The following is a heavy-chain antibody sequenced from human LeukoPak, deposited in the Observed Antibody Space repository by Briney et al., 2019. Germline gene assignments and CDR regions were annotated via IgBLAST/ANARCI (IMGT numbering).Heavy chain of an antibody. V-gene: IGHV3-30*02. CDR3: AKWYYYDSSGAFDI. D-gene: IGHD3-22*01. CDR1: GFTFSSYG. CDR2: IRYDGSNK. Sequence: GGSLRLSCAASGFTFSSYGMHWVRQAPGKGLEWVAFIRYDGSNKYYADSVKGRFTISRDNSKNTLYLQMNSLRAEDTAVYYCAKWYYYDSSGAFDIWGQGTMVTVSS. J-gene: IGHJ3*02.